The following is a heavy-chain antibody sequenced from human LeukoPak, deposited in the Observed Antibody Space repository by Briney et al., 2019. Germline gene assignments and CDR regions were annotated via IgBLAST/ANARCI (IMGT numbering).Heavy chain of an antibody. J-gene: IGHJ5*02. CDR1: GGSISSYY. CDR2: IYTSGST. CDR3: ARDTSSWQFNGFDP. D-gene: IGHD6-13*01. Sequence: SETLSLTCTVSGGSISSYYWSWIRQPAGKGLEWIGRIYTSGSTNYNPSLKSRVTMSVDTSKNQFSLKLSSVTAADTAVYYCARDTSSWQFNGFDPWGQGTPVTVSS. V-gene: IGHV4-4*07.